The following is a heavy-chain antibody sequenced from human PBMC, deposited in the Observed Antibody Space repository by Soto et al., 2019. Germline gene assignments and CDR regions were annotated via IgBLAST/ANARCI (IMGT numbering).Heavy chain of an antibody. D-gene: IGHD3-3*01. CDR3: ARAVDFWNGTLICYFDY. CDR2: ISHSGST. CDR1: GGSISSGGYS. V-gene: IGHV4-30-2*01. Sequence: QLQLQESGSGLVKPSQTLSLTCAVSGGSISSGGYSWRWIRQPPGKGLEWIGYISHSGSTYYNTSLKSRVTISVYRSQNQFSLKLSAVTSADTAVYYCARAVDFWNGTLICYFDYWGQGTLVTVSS. J-gene: IGHJ4*02.